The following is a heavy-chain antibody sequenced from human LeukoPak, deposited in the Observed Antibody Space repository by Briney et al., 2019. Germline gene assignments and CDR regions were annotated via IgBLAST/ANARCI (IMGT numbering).Heavy chain of an antibody. Sequence: SETLSLTCAVSGGSISSGGYSWSWIRQPPGKGLEWIGYIYHSGSTYYNPSLKSRVTISVDRSKNQFSLKLSSVTAADTAVYYCARAYSGSSFDYWGQGTLVTVSS. CDR3: ARAYSGSSFDY. J-gene: IGHJ4*02. V-gene: IGHV4-30-2*01. D-gene: IGHD1-26*01. CDR1: GGSISSGGYS. CDR2: IYHSGST.